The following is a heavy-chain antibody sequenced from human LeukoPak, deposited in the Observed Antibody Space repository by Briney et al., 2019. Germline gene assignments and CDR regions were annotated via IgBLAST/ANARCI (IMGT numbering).Heavy chain of an antibody. Sequence: PGGSLRLSCAASGFTISSNFMNWVRQAPGKGLEWVSGISGSGGNTYYADSVKGRFTISRDNSKNTLYLQMNSLRAEDTAVYYCAKGGPEQGGYLDYWGQGTLVTVSS. J-gene: IGHJ4*02. CDR3: AKGGPEQGGYLDY. CDR1: GFTISSNF. D-gene: IGHD1/OR15-1a*01. V-gene: IGHV3-23*01. CDR2: ISGSGGNT.